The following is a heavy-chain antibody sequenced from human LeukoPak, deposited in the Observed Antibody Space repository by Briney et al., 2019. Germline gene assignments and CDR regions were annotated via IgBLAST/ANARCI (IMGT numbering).Heavy chain of an antibody. CDR3: ARTRTLPVSGGFDA. Sequence: GGSRRLSCAASGFTFSSFWMHWVRQDPGKGLVWVSRISPDGMTTIHADSVKGRFTVSRDNAKNTLYLQMNSLRAEDTAVYYCARTRTLPVSGGFDAWGQGTLVTVSS. CDR1: GFTFSSFW. CDR2: ISPDGMTT. V-gene: IGHV3-74*01. J-gene: IGHJ5*02. D-gene: IGHD3-16*01.